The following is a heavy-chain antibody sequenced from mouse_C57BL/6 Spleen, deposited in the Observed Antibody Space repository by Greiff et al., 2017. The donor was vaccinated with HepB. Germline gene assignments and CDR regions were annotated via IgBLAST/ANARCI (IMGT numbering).Heavy chain of an antibody. CDR3: ARGDYDGYYFDD. D-gene: IGHD2-4*01. CDR1: GYTFTSYW. CDR2: IHPNSGST. Sequence: QVQLKQSGAELVKPGASVKLSCKASGYTFTSYWMHWVKQRPGQGLEWIGMIHPNSGSTNYNEKFKSKATLTVDKSSSTAYMQLSSLTSEDSAVYYCARGDYDGYYFDDWGQGTTLTVSS. J-gene: IGHJ2*01. V-gene: IGHV1-64*01.